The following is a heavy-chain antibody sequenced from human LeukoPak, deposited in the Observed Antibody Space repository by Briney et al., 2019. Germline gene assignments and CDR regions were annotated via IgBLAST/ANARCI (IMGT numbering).Heavy chain of an antibody. J-gene: IGHJ4*02. CDR1: GYTFTGYY. D-gene: IGHD3-22*01. CDR2: INPNSGGT. Sequence: GASVKVSCKASGYTFTGYYIHWVRQAPGQGLEWMGRINPNSGGTNYAQKFQGRVTMTRDTSISTAYMELSRLRSDDTAVYYCARARTYYYDREGIDYWGQGTLVTVSS. V-gene: IGHV1-2*06. CDR3: ARARTYYYDREGIDY.